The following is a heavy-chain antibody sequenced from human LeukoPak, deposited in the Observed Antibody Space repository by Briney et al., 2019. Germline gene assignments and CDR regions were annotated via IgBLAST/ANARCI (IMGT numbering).Heavy chain of an antibody. CDR3: ARDPETYCTNGVCYSSDTSRYFDY. CDR2: IIPILGIA. D-gene: IGHD2-8*01. V-gene: IGHV1-69*04. CDR1: GGTFSSYA. J-gene: IGHJ4*02. Sequence: ASVKVSCKASGGTFSSYAISWVRQAPGQRLEWMGRIIPILGIANYAQKFQGRVTITADKSTSTAYMELSSLRSEDTAVYYCARDPETYCTNGVCYSSDTSRYFDYWGQGTLVTVSS.